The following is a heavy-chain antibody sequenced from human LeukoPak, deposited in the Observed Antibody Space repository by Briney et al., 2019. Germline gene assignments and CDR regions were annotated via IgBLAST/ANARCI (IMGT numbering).Heavy chain of an antibody. CDR1: GGTFSSYA. CDR3: ARVNTIFGVGPYYYYMDV. V-gene: IGHV1-69*13. D-gene: IGHD3-3*01. J-gene: IGHJ6*03. CDR2: IIPIFGTA. Sequence: SVKVSCKASGGTFSSYAISWVRQAPGQGLEWMGGIIPIFGTANYAQKFQGRVTITADESTSTAYMELSSLRSEDTAVYYCARVNTIFGVGPYYYYMDVWGKGTTVTVSS.